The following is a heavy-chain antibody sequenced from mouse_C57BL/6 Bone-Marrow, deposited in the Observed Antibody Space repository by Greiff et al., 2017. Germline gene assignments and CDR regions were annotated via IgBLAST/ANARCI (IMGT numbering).Heavy chain of an antibody. D-gene: IGHD2-4*01. J-gene: IGHJ1*03. CDR1: GYTFTGYW. V-gene: IGHV1-9*01. CDR2: ILPGSGST. Sequence: VQLQESGAELMKPGASVKLSCKATGYTFTGYWIEWVKQRPGHGLEWIGEILPGSGSTNYNGKFKGKATFTADTSSNTAYRQLSSLTTEDSAIYYCARSIYYDYDDDWYFDVWGTGTTVTVSS. CDR3: ARSIYYDYDDDWYFDV.